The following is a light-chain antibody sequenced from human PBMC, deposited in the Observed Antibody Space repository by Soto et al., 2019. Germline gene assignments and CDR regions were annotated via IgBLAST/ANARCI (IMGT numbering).Light chain of an antibody. V-gene: IGLV1-51*01. J-gene: IGLJ3*02. CDR1: SSNIGYNH. Sequence: QSVLTQPPSVSAAPGQKVTISCSGTSSNIGYNHVSWYQHLPGTAPKLLIYDSNKRPSGIPDQFSGSKSGTSATLGITGLQTGDEADYYCGTWDSSLSAVVFGGGTKLTVL. CDR3: GTWDSSLSAVV. CDR2: DSN.